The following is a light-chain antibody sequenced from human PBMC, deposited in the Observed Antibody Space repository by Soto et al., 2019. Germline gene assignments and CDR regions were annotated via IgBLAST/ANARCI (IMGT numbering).Light chain of an antibody. Sequence: QSALTQVASVSGSPGQSITISCTGTSSDVGTFNLVSWYQQHPGKAPRLMIYEVIKRPSGVSNRFSGSKSGNTASLTISGLQAEYDADYYFCSYAGSSVYVFGTGTKLTVL. V-gene: IGLV2-23*02. J-gene: IGLJ1*01. CDR1: SSDVGTFNL. CDR3: CSYAGSSVYV. CDR2: EVI.